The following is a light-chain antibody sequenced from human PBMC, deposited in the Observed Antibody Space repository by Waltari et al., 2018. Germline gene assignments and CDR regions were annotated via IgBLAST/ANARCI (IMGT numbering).Light chain of an antibody. CDR2: AAS. CDR3: QHYGRTPPMYT. J-gene: IGKJ2*01. V-gene: IGKV3-20*01. Sequence: EIVLTQSPGTLSLSVGERATLSRRASQTVTSHLAWYQQKPGQAPRLLIYAASSRATGIPDRFSGSGSGTDFALTIIRLEPEDSAVYYCQHYGRTPPMYTFGQGTKLEIK. CDR1: QTVTSH.